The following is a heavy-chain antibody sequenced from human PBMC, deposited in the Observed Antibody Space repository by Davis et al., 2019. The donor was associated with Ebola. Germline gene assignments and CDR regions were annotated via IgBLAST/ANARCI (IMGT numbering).Heavy chain of an antibody. CDR2: IDSGGGGT. CDR1: GFIVSSNY. Sequence: GESLKISCAASGFIVSSNYMTWVRQVPGRGPEWVSAIDSGGGGTYNADSVKGRFTISRDNSKNTLYLQMNSLRVEDTAVYYCAKRKDSSGSRGGAFDIWGQGTMVTVSS. D-gene: IGHD3-22*01. CDR3: AKRKDSSGSRGGAFDI. J-gene: IGHJ3*02. V-gene: IGHV3-23*01.